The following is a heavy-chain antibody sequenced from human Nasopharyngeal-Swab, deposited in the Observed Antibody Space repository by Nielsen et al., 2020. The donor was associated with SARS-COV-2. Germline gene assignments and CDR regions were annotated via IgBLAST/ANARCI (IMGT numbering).Heavy chain of an antibody. CDR3: AATVAGMGSYGD. CDR2: IVAGSGNT. D-gene: IGHD6-19*01. Sequence: WVRQAPGQRLEWIGWIVAGSGNTNYAQKFQERVTITRDMSTSTAYMELSSLRSEDTAVYYCAATVAGMGSYGDWGQGTLVTVSS. V-gene: IGHV1-58*01. J-gene: IGHJ4*02.